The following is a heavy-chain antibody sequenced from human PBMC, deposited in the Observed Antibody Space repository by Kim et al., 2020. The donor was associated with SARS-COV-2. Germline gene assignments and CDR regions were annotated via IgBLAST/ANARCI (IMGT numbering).Heavy chain of an antibody. CDR1: GFTFSNAW. CDR2: IKSKTDGGTT. J-gene: IGHJ4*02. D-gene: IGHD3-16*02. Sequence: GGSLRLSCAASGFTFSNAWMSWVRQAPGKGLEWVGRIKSKTDGGTTDYAAPVKGRFTISRDDSKNTLYLQMNSLKTEDTAVYYCTTDHGEMGTDYDYVWGSYRYTGGQIFDYWGQGTLVTVSS. CDR3: TTDHGEMGTDYDYVWGSYRYTGGQIFDY. V-gene: IGHV3-15*01.